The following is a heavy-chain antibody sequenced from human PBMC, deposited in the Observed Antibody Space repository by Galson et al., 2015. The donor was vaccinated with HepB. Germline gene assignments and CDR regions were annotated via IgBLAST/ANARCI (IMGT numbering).Heavy chain of an antibody. CDR1: GGTFSSYA. V-gene: IGHV1-69*01. J-gene: IGHJ3*02. D-gene: IGHD3-22*01. CDR2: IIPIFGTA. Sequence: VKVSCKASGGTFSSYAISWVRQAPGQGLEWMGGIIPIFGTANYAQKFQGRVTITADESTSTAYMELSSLRSEDTAVYYCATPQGRDYYDSSGYQEAFDIWGQGTMVTVSS. CDR3: ATPQGRDYYDSSGYQEAFDI.